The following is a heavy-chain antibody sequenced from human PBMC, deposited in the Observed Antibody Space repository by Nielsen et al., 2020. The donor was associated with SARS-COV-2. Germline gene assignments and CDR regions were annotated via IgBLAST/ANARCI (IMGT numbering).Heavy chain of an antibody. Sequence: GESLKISCAASGFTFSSYAMHWVRQAPGKGLEWVAVISYDGSNKYYADSVKGRFTIPRDNSKNTLYLQMNSLRAEDTAVYYCARDHEPTVVVAFFWFDPWGQGTLVTVSS. CDR1: GFTFSSYA. CDR2: ISYDGSNK. J-gene: IGHJ5*02. CDR3: ARDHEPTVVVAFFWFDP. D-gene: IGHD2-15*01. V-gene: IGHV3-30-3*01.